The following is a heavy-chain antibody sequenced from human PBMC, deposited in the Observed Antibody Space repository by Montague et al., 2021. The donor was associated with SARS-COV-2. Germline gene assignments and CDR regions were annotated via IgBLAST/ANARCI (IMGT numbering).Heavy chain of an antibody. V-gene: IGHV3-53*01. D-gene: IGHD3-3*01. J-gene: IGHJ6*02. CDR3: AREVYDFWSGYSSAGMDV. Sequence: SLRLSCAASGFTVSSNYMSWVRQAPGKGLEWVSVIYSGGSTYYADSVKGRFTISRDNSKNTLYLQMNSLRAEDTAVYYCAREVYDFWSGYSSAGMDVWGQGTTAPVSS. CDR2: IYSGGST. CDR1: GFTVSSNY.